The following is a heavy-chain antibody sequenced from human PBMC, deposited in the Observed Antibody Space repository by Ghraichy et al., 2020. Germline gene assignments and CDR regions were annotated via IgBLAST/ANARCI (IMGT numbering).Heavy chain of an antibody. CDR1: GGSFSGYY. CDR2: INHSGST. Sequence: SETLSLTCAVYGGSFSGYYWSWIRQPPGKGLEWIGEINHSGSTNYNPSLKSRVTISVDTSKNQFSLKLSSVTAADTAVYYCARDFYGTRLAVAGRFDYWGQGTLVTISS. D-gene: IGHD6-19*01. CDR3: ARDFYGTRLAVAGRFDY. V-gene: IGHV4-34*01. J-gene: IGHJ4*02.